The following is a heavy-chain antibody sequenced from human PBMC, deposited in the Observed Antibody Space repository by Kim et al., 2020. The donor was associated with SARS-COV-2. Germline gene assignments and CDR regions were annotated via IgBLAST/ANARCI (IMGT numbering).Heavy chain of an antibody. Sequence: KRRFTISRDNAKNSLYLQMNSLRAEDTAVYYCARDLSSSWNYYYYYGMDVWGQGTTVTVSS. CDR3: ARDLSSSWNYYYYYGMDV. V-gene: IGHV3-11*06. J-gene: IGHJ6*02. D-gene: IGHD6-13*01.